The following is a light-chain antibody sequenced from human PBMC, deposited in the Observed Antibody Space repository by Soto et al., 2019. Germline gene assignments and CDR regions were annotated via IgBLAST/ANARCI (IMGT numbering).Light chain of an antibody. CDR1: QSVDSD. Sequence: EVVVTQSPATLSVSPGERVTLSCRASQSVDSDVAWFQHKPGQAPRLLIYGASTRAAGIPGRFSGSGYETDFTFTISSLEPEDSATYFCQQYNTVVRGTFGQGTKLEIK. J-gene: IGKJ2*01. CDR2: GAS. V-gene: IGKV3-15*01. CDR3: QQYNTVVRGT.